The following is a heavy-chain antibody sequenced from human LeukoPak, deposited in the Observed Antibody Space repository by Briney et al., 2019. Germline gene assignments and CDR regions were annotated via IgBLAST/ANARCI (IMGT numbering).Heavy chain of an antibody. D-gene: IGHD3-22*01. CDR1: GFTFSNYA. V-gene: IGHV3-23*01. J-gene: IGHJ4*02. Sequence: GGSLRPSCAASGFTFSNYAMNWVRQAPGKGLEWVSAISGSGGNTYYADSVKGRFTISRDNSKNTLYLHMNSLRAEDTAVYYCAKAFDRSGYYFNYFDYWGQGALVTVSS. CDR2: ISGSGGNT. CDR3: AKAFDRSGYYFNYFDY.